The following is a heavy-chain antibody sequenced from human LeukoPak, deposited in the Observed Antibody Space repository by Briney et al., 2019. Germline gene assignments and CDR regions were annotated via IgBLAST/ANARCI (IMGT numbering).Heavy chain of an antibody. J-gene: IGHJ4*02. Sequence: SETLSLTCAVYGGSFSGYYWSWIRQPPGKGLEWIGEIKHSGSTNYNPSLKSRVTISVDTSKNQFSLKLSSVTAADTAVYYCARGHQNYYPEDYWGQGTLVTVSS. CDR3: ARGHQNYYPEDY. CDR1: GGSFSGYY. CDR2: IKHSGST. D-gene: IGHD3-22*01. V-gene: IGHV4-34*01.